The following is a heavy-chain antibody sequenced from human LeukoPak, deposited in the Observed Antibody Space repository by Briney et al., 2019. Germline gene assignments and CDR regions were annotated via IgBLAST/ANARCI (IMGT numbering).Heavy chain of an antibody. V-gene: IGHV3-21*01. CDR2: ISSSSSYI. CDR1: GFTFSSYS. J-gene: IGHJ4*02. Sequence: RGSLRLSCAASGFTFSSYSMNWVRQAPGKGLEWVSSISSSSSYIYYADSVKGRFTISRDNAKNSLYLQMNSLRAEDTAVYYCARDGGSSYGYPLDYWGQGTLVTVSS. CDR3: ARDGGSSYGYPLDY. D-gene: IGHD5-18*01.